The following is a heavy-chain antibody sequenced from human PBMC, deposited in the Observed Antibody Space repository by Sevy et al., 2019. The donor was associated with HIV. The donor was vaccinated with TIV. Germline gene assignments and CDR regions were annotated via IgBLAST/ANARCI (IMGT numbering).Heavy chain of an antibody. J-gene: IGHJ4*02. V-gene: IGHV3-9*01. CDR1: GFTFVDYS. CDR3: ARGTTWSGIEDY. D-gene: IGHD3-3*01. Sequence: GGSLRLSCVASGFTFVDYSMYWIRQAPGKGLEWVSSISWNGATVAYADSVKGRFTISRDDAKNSLYLQINSLRAADTALYYCARGTTWSGIEDYWGQGTLVTVSS. CDR2: ISWNGATV.